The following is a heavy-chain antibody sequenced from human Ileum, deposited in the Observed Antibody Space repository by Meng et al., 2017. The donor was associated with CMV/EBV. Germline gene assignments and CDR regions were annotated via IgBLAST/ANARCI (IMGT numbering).Heavy chain of an antibody. J-gene: IGHJ6*02. Sequence: GSLRLSCTVSGDSITSDSTFYWGWIRQPPGKGLEWIGSIYYSGSTYYNPSLQSRVTLSVDTSKNQFSLKLSSVTAADTAVYYCAAAIYYYYGMDVWGQGTTVTVSS. CDR3: AAAIYYYYGMDV. CDR1: GDSITSDSTFY. V-gene: IGHV4-39*07. CDR2: IYYSGST. D-gene: IGHD2-2*01.